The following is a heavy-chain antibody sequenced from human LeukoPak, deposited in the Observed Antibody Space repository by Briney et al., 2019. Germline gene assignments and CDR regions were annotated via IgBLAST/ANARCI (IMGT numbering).Heavy chain of an antibody. CDR1: GYTFTGYY. CDR3: ARGDVLRFLEWSIDY. Sequence: ASVKASCKASGYTFTGYYMHWVRQAPGQGLEWMGRINPNSGGTNYAQKFQGRVTMTRDTSISTAYMKLSRLRSDDTAVYYCARGDVLRFLEWSIDYWGQGTLVTVSS. J-gene: IGHJ4*02. V-gene: IGHV1-2*06. D-gene: IGHD3-3*01. CDR2: INPNSGGT.